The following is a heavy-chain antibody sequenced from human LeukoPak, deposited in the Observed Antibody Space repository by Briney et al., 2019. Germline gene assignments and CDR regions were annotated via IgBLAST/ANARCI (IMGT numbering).Heavy chain of an antibody. Sequence: GASVKVSCKASGYTFTSYDINWVRQATGQGLEWMGWMNPNSDNTGYAQKFQGRVTITRNTSISTAYMELSSLRSEDTAVYYCARGPRWTYYDSSGYYLDYWGQGTLVTVSS. V-gene: IGHV1-8*03. CDR2: MNPNSDNT. D-gene: IGHD3-22*01. CDR1: GYTFTSYD. CDR3: ARGPRWTYYDSSGYYLDY. J-gene: IGHJ4*02.